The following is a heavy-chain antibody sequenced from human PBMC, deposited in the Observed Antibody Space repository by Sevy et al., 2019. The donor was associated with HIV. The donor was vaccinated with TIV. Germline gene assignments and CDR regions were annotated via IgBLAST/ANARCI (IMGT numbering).Heavy chain of an antibody. CDR3: AKNGATVTPFYAFDM. V-gene: IGHV3-30*18. CDR1: GFTFSRYG. Sequence: GGSLRLSCAASGFTFSRYGIHWVRQAPGKGLEWVAVISYDGSNKYYRDSVEGRFTISRDNSKNTLYLQVNSLRVEDTAVYYCAKNGATVTPFYAFDMWGQGTMVTVSS. J-gene: IGHJ3*02. D-gene: IGHD4-17*01. CDR2: ISYDGSNK.